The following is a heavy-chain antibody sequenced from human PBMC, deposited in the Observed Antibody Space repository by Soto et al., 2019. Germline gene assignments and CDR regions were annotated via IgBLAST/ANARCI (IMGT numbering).Heavy chain of an antibody. CDR3: ARAHYDFWSYYYYGMDV. CDR2: IYYSGST. D-gene: IGHD3-3*01. CDR1: GGSISSGGYY. J-gene: IGHJ6*02. V-gene: IGHV4-31*03. Sequence: SETLSLTCTVSGGSISSGGYYWTWIRQNPGKGQEWMGYIYYSGSTYYNPSLKSRVTISVDTSKNQFSLKLSSVTAADTAVYYCARAHYDFWSYYYYGMDVWGQGTTVTVSS.